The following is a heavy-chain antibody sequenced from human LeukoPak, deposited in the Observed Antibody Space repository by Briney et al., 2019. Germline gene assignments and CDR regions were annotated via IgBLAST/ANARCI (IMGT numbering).Heavy chain of an antibody. D-gene: IGHD6-6*01. CDR1: GGSIRSSNW. Sequence: SGTLSLTCDVSGGSIRSSNWWSWVRQSPGKGLEWIGEIYQTGTTNYNPPLRGRVTILVDQSKTQFSLQLTSVTAADTAVYYCARAGALRTSLDVWGKGTTVTVSS. CDR2: IYQTGTT. J-gene: IGHJ6*04. CDR3: ARAGALRTSLDV. V-gene: IGHV4-4*02.